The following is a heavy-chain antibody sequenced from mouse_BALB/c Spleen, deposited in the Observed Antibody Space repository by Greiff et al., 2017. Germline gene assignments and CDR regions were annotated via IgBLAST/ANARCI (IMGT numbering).Heavy chain of an antibody. D-gene: IGHD2-10*02. CDR1: GFTFSSFG. CDR2: ISSGSSTI. Sequence: EVQGVESGGGLVQPGGSRKLSCAASGFTFSSFGMHWVRQAPEKGLEWVAYISSGSSTIYYADTVKGRFTISRDNPKNTLFLQMTSLKSEDTAMYYCARWYGKYDYYAMDYWGQGTSVTVSS. CDR3: ARWYGKYDYYAMDY. J-gene: IGHJ4*01. V-gene: IGHV5-17*02.